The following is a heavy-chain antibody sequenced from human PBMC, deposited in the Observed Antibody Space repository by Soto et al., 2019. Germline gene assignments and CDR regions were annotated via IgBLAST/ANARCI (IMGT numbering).Heavy chain of an antibody. CDR3: VRGGGYYDILTGYDL. CDR2: MNPNTVNT. Sequence: QVQLVQSGAEVKKPGASVKVSCKASGYTFTNYDINWVRQATGQGLEWMGWMNPNTVNTDYAQRFQGRVTMTRNISISTASMELSSLRSDDTAVYYCVRGGGYYDILTGYDLWGQGTLVTVSS. V-gene: IGHV1-8*01. J-gene: IGHJ5*02. CDR1: GYTFTNYD. D-gene: IGHD3-9*01.